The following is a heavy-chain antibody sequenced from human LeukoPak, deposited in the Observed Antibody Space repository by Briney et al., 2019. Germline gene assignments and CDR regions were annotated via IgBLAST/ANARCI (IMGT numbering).Heavy chain of an antibody. CDR1: GGSISSSSYY. D-gene: IGHD4-23*01. V-gene: IGHV4-39*07. CDR2: IYYSGST. Sequence: SETLSLTCTVSGGSISSSSYYWGWIRQPPGKGLEWIGSIYYSGSTYYNPSLKSRVTISVDTSKNQFSLKLSSVTAADTAVYYCARGRGNSAGGSGYYFDYWGQGTLVTVSS. J-gene: IGHJ4*02. CDR3: ARGRGNSAGGSGYYFDY.